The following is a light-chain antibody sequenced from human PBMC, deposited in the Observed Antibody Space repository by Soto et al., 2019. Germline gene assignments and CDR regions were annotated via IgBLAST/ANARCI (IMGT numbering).Light chain of an antibody. V-gene: IGLV2-14*01. Sequence: QSALTQSASVSGSPGQSITISCTGTSSDVGGYNYVSWYQQHPGKAPKLIIYDVSNRPSGVSTRFSGSKSGNTSSLTISERQAEDEADYSCSSYTSTNSWVFGGGTKLTVL. CDR1: SSDVGGYNY. CDR2: DVS. J-gene: IGLJ3*02. CDR3: SSYTSTNSWV.